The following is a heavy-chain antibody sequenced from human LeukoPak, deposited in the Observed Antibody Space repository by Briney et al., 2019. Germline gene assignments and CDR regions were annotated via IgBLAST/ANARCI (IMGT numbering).Heavy chain of an antibody. CDR3: ARGMRDSSGYYYAALDY. V-gene: IGHV1-46*01. CDR2: INPSGGST. Sequence: ASVKVSCKASGYTFTSYYMHWVRQAPGQGLEWMGIINPSGGSTSYAQKFQGRVTMTRDTSTSTVYMELNSLRAEDTAVYYCARGMRDSSGYYYAALDYWGQGTLVTVSS. J-gene: IGHJ4*02. CDR1: GYTFTSYY. D-gene: IGHD3-22*01.